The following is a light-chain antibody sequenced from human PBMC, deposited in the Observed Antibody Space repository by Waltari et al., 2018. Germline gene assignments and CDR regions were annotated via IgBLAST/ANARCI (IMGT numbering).Light chain of an antibody. CDR2: QNS. J-gene: IGLJ2*01. Sequence: SFELSQPPSVSVSPGQTASITCSGESMGNGYTSWYQQKPGQPPVLVIYQNSKRPSGSPGRFSGSNSANTATLTSSETQPMDEADYYCQAWDSHVVFGGGTKLTVL. CDR3: QAWDSHVV. V-gene: IGLV3-1*01. CDR1: SMGNGY.